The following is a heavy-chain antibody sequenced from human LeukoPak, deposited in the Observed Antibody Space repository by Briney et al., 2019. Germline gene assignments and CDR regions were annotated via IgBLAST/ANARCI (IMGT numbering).Heavy chain of an antibody. CDR2: INPNSGGT. J-gene: IGHJ4*02. CDR3: ARDRDYGSGIFDY. Sequence: ASVKVSCKASGYTFTVYYMHWVRQAPGQGLEWMGWINPNSGGTNYAQKFQGRVTMTRDTSISTAYMELNRLRSDDTAVYYCARDRDYGSGIFDYWGQGTLVTVSS. V-gene: IGHV1-2*02. D-gene: IGHD3-10*01. CDR1: GYTFTVYY.